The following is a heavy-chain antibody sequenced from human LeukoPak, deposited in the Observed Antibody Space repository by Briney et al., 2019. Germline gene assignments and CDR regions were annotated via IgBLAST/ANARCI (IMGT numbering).Heavy chain of an antibody. CDR2: IYHSGST. CDR3: AREDDFWSGYPYYYYMDV. D-gene: IGHD3-3*01. J-gene: IGHJ6*03. CDR1: GGSISSYY. V-gene: IGHV4-38-2*02. Sequence: SETLSPTCTVSGGSISSYYWSWIRQPPGKGLEWIGSIYHSGSTYHNPSLKSRVTISVDTSKNQFSLKLSSVTAADTAVYYCAREDDFWSGYPYYYYMDVWGKGTTVTVSS.